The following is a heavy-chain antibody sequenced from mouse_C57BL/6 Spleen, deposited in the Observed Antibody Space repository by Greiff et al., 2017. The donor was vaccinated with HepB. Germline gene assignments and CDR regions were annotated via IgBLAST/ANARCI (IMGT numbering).Heavy chain of an antibody. Sequence: VQRVESGPGLVAPSQCLSITCTVSGFSLTSYGVSWVRQPPGKGLEWLGGIWGDGSTNYHSAPISRLSISKDNSKSQVFLKLSSLQTDDTATYYCAKTSLLLNYVDYWGQGTTLTVSS. CDR1: GFSLTSYG. CDR2: IWGDGST. D-gene: IGHD1-1*01. J-gene: IGHJ2*01. CDR3: AKTSLLLNYVDY. V-gene: IGHV2-3*01.